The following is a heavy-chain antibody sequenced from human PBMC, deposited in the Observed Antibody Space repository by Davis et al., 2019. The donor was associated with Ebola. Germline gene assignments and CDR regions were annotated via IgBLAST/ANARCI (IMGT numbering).Heavy chain of an antibody. J-gene: IGHJ4*02. CDR3: TCPIKSGKSYGLPDY. CDR1: GFTVSSNH. V-gene: IGHV3-21*01. Sequence: GESLKISCTASGFTVSSNHMSWVRQAPGKGLEWVSSIDSTHSFIDYADSVKGRFTISRDNTKNSLYLQMDSLRAEDAALYYCTCPIKSGKSYGLPDYWGQGTRVTVSS. D-gene: IGHD3/OR15-3a*01. CDR2: IDSTHSFI.